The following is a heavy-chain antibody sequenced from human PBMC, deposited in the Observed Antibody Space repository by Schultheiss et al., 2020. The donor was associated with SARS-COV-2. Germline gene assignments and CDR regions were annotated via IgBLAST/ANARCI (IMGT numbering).Heavy chain of an antibody. CDR3: ARGDYGDLGFDY. CDR1: GYTFTGYY. D-gene: IGHD4-17*01. Sequence: SVKVSCKASGYTFTGYYMHWVRQAPGQGLEWMGGIIPIFGTANYAQKFQGRVTITADESTSTAYMELRSLRSDDTAVYYCARGDYGDLGFDYWGQGTLVTVSS. CDR2: IIPIFGTA. J-gene: IGHJ4*02. V-gene: IGHV1-69*13.